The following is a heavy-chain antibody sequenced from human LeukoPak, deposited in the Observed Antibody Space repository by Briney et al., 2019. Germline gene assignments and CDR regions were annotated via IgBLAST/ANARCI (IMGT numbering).Heavy chain of an antibody. J-gene: IGHJ4*02. CDR1: GFTFSSYA. CDR3: AKWTLDRITMIVVVIDYYFDY. Sequence: GGSLRLSCAASGFTFSSYAMSWVRQAPGKGLEWVSAISGSGGSTYYADSVKGRFTISRDNSKNTLYLQMNSLRAEDTAVYYCAKWTLDRITMIVVVIDYYFDYWGQGTLVTVSS. D-gene: IGHD3-22*01. CDR2: ISGSGGST. V-gene: IGHV3-23*01.